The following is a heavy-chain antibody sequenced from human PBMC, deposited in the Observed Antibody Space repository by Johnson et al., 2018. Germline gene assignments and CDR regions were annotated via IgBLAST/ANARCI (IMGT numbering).Heavy chain of an antibody. D-gene: IGHD6-13*01. V-gene: IGHV3-30*18. Sequence: VQLVESGGGVVQPGRSLRLSCAASGFTFSSYGMHWVRQAPGKGLEWVAVISYDGSNKYYADSVKGRFTISRDNSKNTLYLQKNSLRAEDTAVYYCAKVAAAGTGYYYYYYMDVWGKGTTVTVSS. J-gene: IGHJ6*03. CDR3: AKVAAAGTGYYYYYYMDV. CDR2: ISYDGSNK. CDR1: GFTFSSYG.